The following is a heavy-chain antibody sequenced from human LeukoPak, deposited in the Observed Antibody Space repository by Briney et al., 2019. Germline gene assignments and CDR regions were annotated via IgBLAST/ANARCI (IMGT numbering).Heavy chain of an antibody. V-gene: IGHV1-18*01. CDR3: AVSGSSPLEPFDY. Sequence: ASVKVSCKASGYTFTSYCMSWVRQAPGQGLEWMGWISAYNGDTNYAQKVQGRVTMTTDTSKSTAYTELRSLRSDDTAVSYCAVSGSSPLEPFDYCGQQTLLTVSS. CDR2: ISAYNGDT. D-gene: IGHD1-26*01. J-gene: IGHJ4*02. CDR1: GYTFTSYC.